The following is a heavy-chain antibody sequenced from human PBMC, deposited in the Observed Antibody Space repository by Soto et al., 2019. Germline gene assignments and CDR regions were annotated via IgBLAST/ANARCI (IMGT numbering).Heavy chain of an antibody. V-gene: IGHV1-69*08. Sequence: QVQLVQSGAEVKKPGSSVKVSCKASGGTFSSYTISWVRQAPGQGLEWMGRIIPILGIANYAQKFQGRVTITADKSTSTAYIELSCLRSEDTAVYYCAREALYSSIWYAPARDYYYMDVWGKGTTATVSS. CDR1: GGTFSSYT. J-gene: IGHJ6*03. D-gene: IGHD6-13*01. CDR2: IIPILGIA. CDR3: AREALYSSIWYAPARDYYYMDV.